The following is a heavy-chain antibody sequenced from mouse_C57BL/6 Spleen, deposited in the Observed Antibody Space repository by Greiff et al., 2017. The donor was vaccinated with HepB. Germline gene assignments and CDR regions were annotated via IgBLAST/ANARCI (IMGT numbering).Heavy chain of an antibody. CDR3: ARPGRGLLREGFDY. D-gene: IGHD2-3*01. Sequence: VQLQQSGPELVKPGASVKISCKASGYAFSSSWMNWVKQRPGKGLEWIGRIYPGDGDTNYNGKFKGKATLTADKSSSTAYMQLSSLTSEDSAVYFCARPGRGLLREGFDYWGQGTTLTVSS. J-gene: IGHJ2*01. CDR1: GYAFSSSW. CDR2: IYPGDGDT. V-gene: IGHV1-82*01.